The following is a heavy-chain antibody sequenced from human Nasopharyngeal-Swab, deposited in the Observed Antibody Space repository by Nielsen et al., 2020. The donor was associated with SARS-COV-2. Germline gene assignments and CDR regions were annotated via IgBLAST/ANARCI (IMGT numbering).Heavy chain of an antibody. Sequence: SKTLSLTCAVYGGSFSGYYWSWIRQPPGKGLEWIGEINHSGSTNYNPSLKSRVTISVDTSKNQFSLKLSSVTAADTAVYYCARWRTVTTIFYYGMDVWGQGTTVTVSS. CDR3: ARWRTVTTIFYYGMDV. V-gene: IGHV4-34*01. D-gene: IGHD4-11*01. CDR2: INHSGST. J-gene: IGHJ6*02. CDR1: GGSFSGYY.